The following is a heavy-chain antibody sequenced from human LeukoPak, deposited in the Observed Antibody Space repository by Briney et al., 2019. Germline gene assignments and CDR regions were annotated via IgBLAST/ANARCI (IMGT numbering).Heavy chain of an antibody. D-gene: IGHD6-19*01. J-gene: IGHJ4*02. Sequence: PSETLSLTCAVSGGSITSYYWSWIRQPPGKGLEWIGYIYHRGSTNYNPSLKSRVTISVDTSKNQFSLKLSSVTAADTAVYYCARDSYSSGWYYFDYWGQGTLVTVSS. V-gene: IGHV4-59*01. CDR2: IYHRGST. CDR3: ARDSYSSGWYYFDY. CDR1: GGSITSYY.